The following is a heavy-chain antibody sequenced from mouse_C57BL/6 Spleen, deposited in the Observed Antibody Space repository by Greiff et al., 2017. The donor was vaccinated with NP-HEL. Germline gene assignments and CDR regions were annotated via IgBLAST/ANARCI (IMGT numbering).Heavy chain of an antibody. D-gene: IGHD2-1*01. CDR2: IDPEDGET. CDR3: ASNYRFAY. J-gene: IGHJ3*01. V-gene: IGHV14-2*01. CDR1: GFNITDYY. Sequence: VQLQQSGAELVKPGASVKLSCTASGFNITDYYMHWVKQRTEQGLEWIGRIDPEDGETKYAPKFQGKATITADTSSNTAYLQPSSLTSEDTAVYYCASNYRFAYWGQGTLVTVSA.